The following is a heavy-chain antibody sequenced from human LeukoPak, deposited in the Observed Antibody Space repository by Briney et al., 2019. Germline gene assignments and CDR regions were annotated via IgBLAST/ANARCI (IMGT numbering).Heavy chain of an antibody. CDR3: ARDRGATDGRDYFDY. CDR1: GYVFTDYY. J-gene: IGHJ4*02. Sequence: ASVKVSCKASGYVFTDYYIHWVRQAPGQGLEWMGWINPYSGGTNYAQKFRGRVTMTRDTSISTAYVDLSRLTSDDTAVYYCARDRGATDGRDYFDYWGQGTLVTVSS. D-gene: IGHD1-26*01. V-gene: IGHV1-2*02. CDR2: INPYSGGT.